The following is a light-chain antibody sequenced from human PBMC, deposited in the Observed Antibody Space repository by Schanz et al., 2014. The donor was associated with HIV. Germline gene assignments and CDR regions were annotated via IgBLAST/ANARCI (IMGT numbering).Light chain of an antibody. Sequence: QSALTQPASVSASPGQSITISCTGTSTDIGAYNFVSWYQQQPGKAPKLMIYDVDNRPSGVSDRFSGSKSGNTASLTISGLQAEDEADYYCSSHTSGRALFGGGTKLTVL. CDR3: SSHTSGRAL. V-gene: IGLV2-14*03. CDR2: DVD. CDR1: STDIGAYNF. J-gene: IGLJ2*01.